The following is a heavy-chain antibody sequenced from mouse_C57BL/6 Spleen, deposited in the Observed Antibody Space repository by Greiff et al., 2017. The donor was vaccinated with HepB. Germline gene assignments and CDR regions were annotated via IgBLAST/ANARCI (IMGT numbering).Heavy chain of an antibody. V-gene: IGHV1-63*01. Sequence: VKLQQSGAELVRPGTSVKMSCKASGYTFTNYWIGWAKQRPGHGLEWIGDIYPGGGYTNYNEKFKGKATLTADKSSSTAYMQFSSLTSEDSAIYYCARGGDYDGGLYYFDYWGQGTTLTVSS. CDR3: ARGGDYDGGLYYFDY. D-gene: IGHD2-4*01. CDR1: GYTFTNYW. CDR2: IYPGGGYT. J-gene: IGHJ2*01.